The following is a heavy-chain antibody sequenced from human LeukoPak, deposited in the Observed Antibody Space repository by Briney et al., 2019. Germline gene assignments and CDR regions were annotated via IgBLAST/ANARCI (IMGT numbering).Heavy chain of an antibody. D-gene: IGHD6-19*01. CDR3: ARLTWPGYSSGRPHPVFDY. CDR1: GGSISSGGYS. CDR2: IYHSGST. V-gene: IGHV4-30-2*01. J-gene: IGHJ4*02. Sequence: PSETLSLTCAVSGGSISSGGYSWSWIRQPPGKGLEWIGYIYHSGSTYYNPSLKSRVTISVDRSKNQFSLKLSSVTAADTAVSYCARLTWPGYSSGRPHPVFDYWGQGTLVTVSS.